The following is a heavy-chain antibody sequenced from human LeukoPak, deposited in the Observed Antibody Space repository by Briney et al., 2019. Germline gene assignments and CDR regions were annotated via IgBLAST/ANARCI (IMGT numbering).Heavy chain of an antibody. Sequence: GESLKISCRGSGYSFTSYWIAWVRQMPGKGLEWMGIIYPGDSDTRYSPSFQGQVTISADKSISTAYLQWSSLKASDTAMYYCARLVPGYSGYAPADYWGQGTLVTASS. CDR3: ARLVPGYSGYAPADY. D-gene: IGHD5-12*01. CDR1: GYSFTSYW. V-gene: IGHV5-51*01. CDR2: IYPGDSDT. J-gene: IGHJ4*02.